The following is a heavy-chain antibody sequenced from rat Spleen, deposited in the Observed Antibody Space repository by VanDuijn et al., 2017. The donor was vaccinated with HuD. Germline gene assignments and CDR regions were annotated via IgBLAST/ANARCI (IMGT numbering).Heavy chain of an antibody. CDR1: GFTFNNYG. D-gene: IGHD1-11*01. CDR2: ISYDGSRT. Sequence: EVHLVESGGGLVQPGRALKLSCTASGFTFNNYGMHWIRRAPKKGLEWVATISYDGSRTNYRDSVKGRFTISRDNAKSTLYLQVDSLESEDTATYYCARHRNYGGIPFDFWGQGVMVTVSS. J-gene: IGHJ2*01. CDR3: ARHRNYGGIPFDF. V-gene: IGHV5-7*01.